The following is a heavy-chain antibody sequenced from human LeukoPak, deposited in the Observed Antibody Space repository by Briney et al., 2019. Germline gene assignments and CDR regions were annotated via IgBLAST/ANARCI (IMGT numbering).Heavy chain of an antibody. D-gene: IGHD4-11*01. V-gene: IGHV3-23*01. Sequence: GGPLRLSCAASGFTFFIFAMPWVARAPGRGLEWVSAISGSGDSTFNADSVKGRFTISRDNSKNTLYLQMNSLRAEDTALYYCATSTVAKYDYWGQGTLVAVSS. CDR2: ISGSGDST. J-gene: IGHJ4*02. CDR3: ATSTVAKYDY. CDR1: GFTFFIFA.